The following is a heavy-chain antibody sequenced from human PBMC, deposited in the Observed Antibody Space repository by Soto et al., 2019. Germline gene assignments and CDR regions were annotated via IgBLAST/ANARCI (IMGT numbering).Heavy chain of an antibody. CDR1: GYTFTSYD. D-gene: IGHD3-9*01. J-gene: IGHJ6*02. V-gene: IGHV1-8*01. CDR2: MNPNSGNT. CDR3: ARDGVLRYFDWLTLAAIRRYYYYSMDV. Sequence: ASVKVSCKASGYTFTSYDINWVRQATGQGLEWMGWMNPNSGNTGYAQKFQGRVTMTRNTSISTAYMELSSLRSEDTAVYYCARDGVLRYFDWLTLAAIRRYYYYSMDVWGQGTTVTVSS.